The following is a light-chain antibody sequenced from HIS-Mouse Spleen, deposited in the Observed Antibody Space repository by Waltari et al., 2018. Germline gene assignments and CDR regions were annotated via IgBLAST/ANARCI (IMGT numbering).Light chain of an antibody. CDR1: QSVLYSSNNKNY. J-gene: IGKJ4*01. Sequence: DIVMTQSPDSLAVSLGERATINCKSSQSVLYSSNNKNYLAWYQQKPGQPPKLLIYWASTPGSRVPDRFSVSGSGTDFTLTISSLQAEDVAVYYCQQYYSTPLTFGGGTKVEIK. V-gene: IGKV4-1*01. CDR2: WAS. CDR3: QQYYSTPLT.